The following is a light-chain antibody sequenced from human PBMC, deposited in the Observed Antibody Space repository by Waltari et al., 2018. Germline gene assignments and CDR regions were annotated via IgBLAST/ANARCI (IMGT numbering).Light chain of an antibody. CDR1: QSVSSN. Sequence: EIVMTQSPATLSVSPGERATLSCRASQSVSSNLAWYQQKPGQAPRLLIYGASTRATGIPASFSGSGSWTEFTLTISSMQSEDCAVYYCQQYNNWPGTFGPGTKVDIK. CDR3: QQYNNWPGT. J-gene: IGKJ3*01. CDR2: GAS. V-gene: IGKV3-15*01.